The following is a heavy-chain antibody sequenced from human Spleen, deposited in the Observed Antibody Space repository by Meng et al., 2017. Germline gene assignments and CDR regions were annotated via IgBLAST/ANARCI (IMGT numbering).Heavy chain of an antibody. V-gene: IGHV3-72*01. J-gene: IGHJ4*02. Sequence: GGSLRLSCAASGFTFSDHYMDWVRQAPGKGLEWVGRIRNKANSYTTEYAASVKGRFAISREDSKSSLYLQMNSLSAEDTAIYYCAREHASGGMHDYWGQGTLVTVSS. D-gene: IGHD6-19*01. CDR2: IRNKANSYTT. CDR1: GFTFSDHY. CDR3: AREHASGGMHDY.